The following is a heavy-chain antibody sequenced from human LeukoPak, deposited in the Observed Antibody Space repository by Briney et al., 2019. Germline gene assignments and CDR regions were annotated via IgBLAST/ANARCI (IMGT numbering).Heavy chain of an antibody. D-gene: IGHD4-23*01. CDR2: ISSSGSTT. V-gene: IGHV3-11*04. CDR1: GFTFSDYY. J-gene: IGHJ3*02. CDR3: AREMATVVTYGSAFDI. Sequence: GGSLRLSCAASGFTFSDYYMSWIRQAPGKGLEWVSYISSSGSTTYYADSVKGRFTISRDNAKNSLYLQMNSLRAEDTAVYYCAREMATVVTYGSAFDIWGQGTMVTVSS.